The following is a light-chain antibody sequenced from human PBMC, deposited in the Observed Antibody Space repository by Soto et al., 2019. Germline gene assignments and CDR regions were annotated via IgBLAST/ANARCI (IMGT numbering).Light chain of an antibody. J-gene: IGLJ2*01. V-gene: IGLV2-23*01. CDR1: SSDVGSYNL. CDR3: CSYAGSSTYV. CDR2: EGS. Sequence: QPVLTQPASVSGSPGQSITISCTGTSSDVGSYNLVSWYQQHPGKAPKLMIYEGSRRPSGVSNRFSASKSGNTASLTISGLQAEDEADYYCCSYAGSSTYVFGGGTKLTVL.